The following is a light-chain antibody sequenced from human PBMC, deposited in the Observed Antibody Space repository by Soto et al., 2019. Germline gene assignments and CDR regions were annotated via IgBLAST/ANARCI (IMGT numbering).Light chain of an antibody. CDR1: QSISSW. V-gene: IGKV1-5*01. CDR3: QQYAYWPET. CDR2: DAS. J-gene: IGKJ1*01. Sequence: DIQMTQSPSTLSASVGDRVTITCRASQSISSWLAWYQQKPRKAPKFLIYDASALESGGTSRFSGSGSGTAVTLTISSLQPDDFAVYYCQQYAYWPETFGQGTKVDIK.